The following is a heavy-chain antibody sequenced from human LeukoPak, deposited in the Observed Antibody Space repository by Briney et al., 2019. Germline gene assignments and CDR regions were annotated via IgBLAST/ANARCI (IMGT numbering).Heavy chain of an antibody. J-gene: IGHJ4*02. Sequence: PGGSLRLSCAASGFTFSSYWMSWVRQAPGKGLEWVANIEQDGSEKYYVDSVKGRFTISRDNAKNSLYLQMNSLRAEDTAVYYCARVLWFGELLPPLDYWGQGTLVTVSS. CDR1: GFTFSSYW. CDR2: IEQDGSEK. V-gene: IGHV3-7*01. D-gene: IGHD3-10*01. CDR3: ARVLWFGELLPPLDY.